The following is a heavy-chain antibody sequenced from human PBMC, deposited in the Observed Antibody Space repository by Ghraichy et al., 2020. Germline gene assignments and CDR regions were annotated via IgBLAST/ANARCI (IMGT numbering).Heavy chain of an antibody. CDR3: ARLQQQLPRGWFDP. V-gene: IGHV4-59*01. D-gene: IGHD6-13*01. Sequence: SETLSLTCTVSGGSISSYYWSWIRQPPGKGLEWIGYIYYSGSTNYNPSLKSRVTISVDTSKNQFSLKLSSVTAADTAVYYCARLQQQLPRGWFDPWGQGTLVTVSS. CDR1: GGSISSYY. J-gene: IGHJ5*02. CDR2: IYYSGST.